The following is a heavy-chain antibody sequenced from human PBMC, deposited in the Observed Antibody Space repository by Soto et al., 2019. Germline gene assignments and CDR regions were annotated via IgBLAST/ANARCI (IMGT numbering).Heavy chain of an antibody. J-gene: IGHJ4*02. CDR3: ARGGYSYGYRAGDFDY. V-gene: IGHV1-18*01. CDR2: ISAYNANT. Sequence: ASVKVSCKASGYTFTSYGISWVRQAPGQGLEWMGWISAYNANTNYAQKLQGRVTMTTDTSTSTAYMELRSLRSDDTAVYYCARGGYSYGYRAGDFDYRGQGTLVTVSS. CDR1: GYTFTSYG. D-gene: IGHD5-18*01.